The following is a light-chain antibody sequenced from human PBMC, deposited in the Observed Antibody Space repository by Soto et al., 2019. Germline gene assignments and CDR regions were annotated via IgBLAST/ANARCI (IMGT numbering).Light chain of an antibody. CDR2: DAS. V-gene: IGKV3-20*01. CDR1: QTVRNNY. Sequence: EIVMAQSPAALSVSPGERATLSCRASQTVRNNYIAWYQQKPGQAPRLLIYDASSRATGIPDRFSGGGSGTDFTLTISRLEPEDFAVYYCQQFSSYPLTFGGGTKVDI. J-gene: IGKJ4*01. CDR3: QQFSSYPLT.